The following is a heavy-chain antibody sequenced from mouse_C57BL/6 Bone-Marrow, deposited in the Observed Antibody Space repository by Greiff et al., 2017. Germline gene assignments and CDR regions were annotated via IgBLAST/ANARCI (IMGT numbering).Heavy chain of an antibody. CDR1: GYTFTSYG. CDR3: ARWGAPCAY. J-gene: IGHJ3*01. V-gene: IGHV1-81*01. Sequence: VQRVESGAELARPGASVKLSCKASGYTFTSYGISWVKQRTGQGLEWIGEIYPRSGNTYYNEKFKGKATLTADKSSSTAYMELRSLTSEDSAVYFCARWGAPCAYWGQGTLVTVSA. CDR2: IYPRSGNT. D-gene: IGHD3-1*01.